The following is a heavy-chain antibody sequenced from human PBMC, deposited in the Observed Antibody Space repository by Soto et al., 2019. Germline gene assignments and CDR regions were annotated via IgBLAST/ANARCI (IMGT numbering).Heavy chain of an antibody. V-gene: IGHV4-59*01. J-gene: IGHJ4*02. D-gene: IGHD5-18*01. Sequence: QVQLQESGPGLVKPSETLSLTCTVSGGSISSYYWSWIRQPPGKGLEWIGYICYSGSTNYNPSLKSRVTISVDTSKNQFSLKLSSVTAADTAVYYCARTLYSYGPRFDYWGQGTLVTVSS. CDR3: ARTLYSYGPRFDY. CDR1: GGSISSYY. CDR2: ICYSGST.